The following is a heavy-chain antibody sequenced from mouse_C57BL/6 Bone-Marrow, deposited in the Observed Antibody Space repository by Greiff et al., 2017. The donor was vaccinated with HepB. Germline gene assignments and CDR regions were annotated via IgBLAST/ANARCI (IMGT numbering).Heavy chain of an antibody. CDR2: INPSSGYT. CDR3: ASLGRVAY. V-gene: IGHV1-4*01. D-gene: IGHD4-1*01. Sequence: VKLMESGAELARPGASVKMSCKAFGYTFTSYTMHWVKQRPGQGLEWIGYINPSSGYTKYNQKFKDKATLTADKSSSTAYMQLSSLTSEDSAVYYCASLGRVAYWGQGTLVTVSA. CDR1: GYTFTSYT. J-gene: IGHJ3*01.